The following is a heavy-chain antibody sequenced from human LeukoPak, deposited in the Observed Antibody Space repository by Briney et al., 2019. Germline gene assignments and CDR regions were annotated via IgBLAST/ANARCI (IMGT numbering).Heavy chain of an antibody. V-gene: IGHV5-51*01. D-gene: IGHD3-10*01. CDR2: LYPGDSDT. Sequence: GESLKISCKGSGYNFTSYWIGWVRQMPGKGLEWRGILYPGDSDTRYSPSFQGQVTISADKSISTAYLQWSSLKASDTAMYYCARPAHSYGSGFDYWGQGTLVTVSS. CDR1: GYNFTSYW. CDR3: ARPAHSYGSGFDY. J-gene: IGHJ4*02.